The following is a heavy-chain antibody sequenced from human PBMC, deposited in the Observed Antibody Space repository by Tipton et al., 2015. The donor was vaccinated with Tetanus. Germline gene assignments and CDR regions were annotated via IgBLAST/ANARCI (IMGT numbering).Heavy chain of an antibody. CDR3: ARVACSSTSCYSHYFDY. Sequence: TLSLTCTVSGASFSSGDYYWSWIRQPPGKGLEWIGYVFRSGSADYNPSLKSRVNISLDRSENQISLMLTSVTAADTAVYYCARVACSSTSCYSHYFDYWGPGSLVTVSS. J-gene: IGHJ4*02. V-gene: IGHV4-30-2*01. CDR2: VFRSGSA. CDR1: GASFSSGDYY. D-gene: IGHD2-2*01.